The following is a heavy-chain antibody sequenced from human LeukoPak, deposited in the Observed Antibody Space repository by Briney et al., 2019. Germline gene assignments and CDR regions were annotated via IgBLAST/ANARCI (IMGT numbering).Heavy chain of an antibody. J-gene: IGHJ4*02. Sequence: GGSLRLSCAASGFTFSDHYMDWVRQAPGKGLEWVGRSRNKANSYTTEYAASVRGRFTISRDDSKSSLYLQMNSLKTEDTAVYYCARVGGVTDYAGFFDSWGQGTLVTVSS. CDR3: ARVGGVTDYAGFFDS. V-gene: IGHV3-72*01. CDR2: SRNKANSYTT. D-gene: IGHD3-16*01. CDR1: GFTFSDHY.